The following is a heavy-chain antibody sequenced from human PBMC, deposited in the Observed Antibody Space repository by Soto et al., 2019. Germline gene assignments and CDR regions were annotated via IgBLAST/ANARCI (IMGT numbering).Heavy chain of an antibody. Sequence: QVQLQESGPGLVKPSETLSLTCTVSGGSISSYYWSWIRQPAGKGLEWIGRIYTSGSTNYNPSLESRVTMSVDTSKNQFYLKLSSVTAADTAMYYCARDRVDTAMGLYYYGMDVWGQGTTVTVSS. D-gene: IGHD5-18*01. CDR3: ARDRVDTAMGLYYYGMDV. J-gene: IGHJ6*02. V-gene: IGHV4-4*07. CDR1: GGSISSYY. CDR2: IYTSGST.